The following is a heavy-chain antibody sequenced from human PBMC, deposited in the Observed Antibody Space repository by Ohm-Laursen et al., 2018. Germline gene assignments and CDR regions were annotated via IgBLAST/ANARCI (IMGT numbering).Heavy chain of an antibody. Sequence: SQTLSLTCIVSGASISSGGYYWSWIRQHPGKGLEWIGYIYDSGTTFYNPSLKRLVTISVDTSENQFSLKLSSVTAEDTAVYYCTKGLSGGTGHGNWFDPWGQGTLVIVSS. D-gene: IGHD3-10*01. V-gene: IGHV4-31*01. J-gene: IGHJ5*02. CDR1: GASISSGGYY. CDR3: TKGLSGGTGHGNWFDP. CDR2: IYDSGTT.